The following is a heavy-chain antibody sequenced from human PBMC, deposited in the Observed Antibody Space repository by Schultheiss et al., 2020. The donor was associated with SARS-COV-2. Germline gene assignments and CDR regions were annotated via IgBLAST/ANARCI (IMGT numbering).Heavy chain of an antibody. CDR1: GFTFSSYW. D-gene: IGHD6-13*01. CDR2: INSDGSST. Sequence: GGSLRLSCAASGFTFSSYWMHWVRQAPGKGLVWVSRINSDGSSTSYADSVKGRFTISRDNAKNTLYLQMNSLRAEDTAVYYCARGSIAAARPGHMDVWGKGTTVTVSS. J-gene: IGHJ6*03. CDR3: ARGSIAAARPGHMDV. V-gene: IGHV3-74*01.